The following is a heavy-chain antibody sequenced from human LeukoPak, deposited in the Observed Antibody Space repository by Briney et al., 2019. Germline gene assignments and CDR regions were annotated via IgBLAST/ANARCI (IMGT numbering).Heavy chain of an antibody. Sequence: ASVKVSCKASGGTFSSYAISWVRQAPGQGLEWMGRIIPTFGIANYAQKFQGRVTITADKSTSTAYMELSSLRSEDTAVYYCARDSYDSSGYYPAESDYWGQGTLVTVSS. CDR2: IIPTFGIA. J-gene: IGHJ4*02. CDR3: ARDSYDSSGYYPAESDY. CDR1: GGTFSSYA. D-gene: IGHD3-22*01. V-gene: IGHV1-69*04.